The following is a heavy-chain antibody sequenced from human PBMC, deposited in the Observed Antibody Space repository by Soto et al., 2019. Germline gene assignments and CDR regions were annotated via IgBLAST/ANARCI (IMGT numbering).Heavy chain of an antibody. V-gene: IGHV4-31*03. CDR2: IYYSGST. CDR3: ARGRGGTTSFDP. J-gene: IGHJ5*02. Sequence: PSETLSLTCTVSGGSISSGGYYWSWIRQHPGKGLEWIGYIYYSGSTYYNPSLKSRVTISVDTSKNQFSLKLSSVTAADTAVYYCARGRGGTTSFDPWGQGTLVTVSS. D-gene: IGHD1-7*01. CDR1: GGSISSGGYY.